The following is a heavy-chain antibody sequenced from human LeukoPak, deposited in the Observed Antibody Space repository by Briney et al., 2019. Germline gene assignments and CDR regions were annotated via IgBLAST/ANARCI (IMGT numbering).Heavy chain of an antibody. CDR3: ARDSRGGGPDFDY. CDR1: VDSISVHY. CDR2: SYHSGTP. J-gene: IGHJ4*02. V-gene: IGHV4-59*11. D-gene: IGHD3-16*01. Sequence: SETLSLTCTVSVDSISVHYWWAWIRQPPGKGLEWIGYSYHSGTPASYNPSLKSRATISIDASRNQFSLKLISVTAADTAVYYCARDSRGGGPDFDYWGQGILVTVSS.